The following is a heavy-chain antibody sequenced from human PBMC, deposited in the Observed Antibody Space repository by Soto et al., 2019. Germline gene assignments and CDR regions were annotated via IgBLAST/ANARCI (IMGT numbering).Heavy chain of an antibody. CDR2: IYYSGST. D-gene: IGHD3-16*01. J-gene: IGHJ5*02. CDR1: GGSISSYY. CDR3: ARVLFGSNCWFDP. Sequence: PSETLSLTCTVSGGSISSYYWSWIRQPPGKGLEWIGYIYYSGSTNYNPSLKSRVAISVDTSKNQFSLKLSSVTAADTAVYYCARVLFGSNCWFDPWGRGTLVTVSS. V-gene: IGHV4-59*01.